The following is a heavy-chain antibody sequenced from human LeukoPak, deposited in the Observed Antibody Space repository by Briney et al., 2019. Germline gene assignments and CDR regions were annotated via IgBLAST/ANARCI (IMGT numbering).Heavy chain of an antibody. Sequence: SETLSLTCTVSGGSISSYYWSWIRQPPGKGLEWIGYIYYSGSTNYNPSLKSRVTISVDTSKNQFSLKLSSVTAADTAVYYCARIDGYDTSYYGMDVWGQGTTVTVSS. CDR3: ARIDGYDTSYYGMDV. CDR2: IYYSGST. V-gene: IGHV4-59*01. J-gene: IGHJ6*02. CDR1: GGSISSYY. D-gene: IGHD5-12*01.